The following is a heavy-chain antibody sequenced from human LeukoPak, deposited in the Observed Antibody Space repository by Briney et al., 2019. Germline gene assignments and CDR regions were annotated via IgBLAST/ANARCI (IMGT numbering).Heavy chain of an antibody. CDR2: FDPEDGET. J-gene: IGHJ3*02. CDR1: GYTLTELS. V-gene: IGHV1-24*01. D-gene: IGHD1-7*01. CDR3: ATRPKGNYGLIAFDI. Sequence: ASVKVSCKVSGYTLTELSMHWVRQAPGEGLEWMGGFDPEDGETIYAQKFQGRVTMTEDTSTDTAFMELSSLRSEDTAVYYCATRPKGNYGLIAFDIWGQGTIVTVSS.